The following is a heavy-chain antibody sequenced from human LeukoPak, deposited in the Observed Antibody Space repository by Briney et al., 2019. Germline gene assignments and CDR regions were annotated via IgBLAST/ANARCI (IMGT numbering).Heavy chain of an antibody. CDR3: ARDRTQAMIVVVGFDP. V-gene: IGHV1-46*01. CDR1: GYTFTSYY. D-gene: IGHD3-22*01. J-gene: IGHJ5*02. CDR2: INPSGGST. Sequence: ASVKVSCKASGYTFTSYYMHWVRQAPGQGLEWMGIINPSGGSTSYAQKFQGRVTMTRDMSTSTVYMELSSLRSEDTAVYYCARDRTQAMIVVVGFDPWGQGTLVTVSS.